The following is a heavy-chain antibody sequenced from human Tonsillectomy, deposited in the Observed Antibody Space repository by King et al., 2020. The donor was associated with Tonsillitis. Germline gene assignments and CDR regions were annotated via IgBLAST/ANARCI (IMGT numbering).Heavy chain of an antibody. Sequence: QFQLVQSGAEVKKPGSSVKVSCKSSGGTFSSDAISWVRQAPGQGLEWMGGIVPVFGTANYAQRFQGRVTITADTSTNTAYMELTSLRSEDTAVYYCAESTHGLLTSESPASYLFDFWGQGTLGTVSS. CDR1: GGTFSSDA. V-gene: IGHV1-69*14. D-gene: IGHD1-26*01. CDR2: IVPVFGTA. CDR3: AESTHGLLTSESPASYLFDF. J-gene: IGHJ4*02.